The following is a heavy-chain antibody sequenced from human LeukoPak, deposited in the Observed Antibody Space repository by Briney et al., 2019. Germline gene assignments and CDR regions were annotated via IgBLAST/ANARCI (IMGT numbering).Heavy chain of an antibody. CDR1: GFSFSSYP. CDR2: IYSGGST. Sequence: GGSLRLSCSASGFSFSSYPMHWVRQAPGKGLEWVSVIYSGGSTYYADSVKGRFTISRDNSKNTLYLQMNSLRAEDTAVYYCARVRSGYLYYYYGMDVWGQGTTVTVSS. D-gene: IGHD5-12*01. CDR3: ARVRSGYLYYYYGMDV. V-gene: IGHV3-53*01. J-gene: IGHJ6*02.